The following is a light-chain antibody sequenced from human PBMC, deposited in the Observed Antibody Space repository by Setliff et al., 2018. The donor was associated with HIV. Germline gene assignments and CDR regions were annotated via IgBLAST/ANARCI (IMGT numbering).Light chain of an antibody. V-gene: IGLV2-8*01. CDR3: SSYAGSNNYV. Sequence: QSALTQPPSVSGSPGQSVTISCTGPSSDVGSYNRVSWYQQPPGTAPKLMIYEVSKRPSGVPDRFSGSKSGNTASLTVSGLQAEDEADYYCSSYAGSNNYVFGTGTKVTVL. CDR2: EVS. J-gene: IGLJ1*01. CDR1: SSDVGSYNR.